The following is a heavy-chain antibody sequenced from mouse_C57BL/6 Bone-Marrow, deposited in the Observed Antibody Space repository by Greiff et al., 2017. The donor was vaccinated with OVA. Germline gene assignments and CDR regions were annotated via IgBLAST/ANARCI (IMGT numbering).Heavy chain of an antibody. CDR1: GYTFTSYG. Sequence: QVQLKQSGAELARPGASVKLSCKASGYTFTSYGISWVKQRTGQGLEWIGEIYPRSGNTYYNEKSKGKATLTADKSSSTAYMELRSLTSEDSAVYFCAREYYYGSSYGYYAMDYWGQGTSVTVSS. J-gene: IGHJ4*01. V-gene: IGHV1-81*01. D-gene: IGHD1-1*01. CDR2: IYPRSGNT. CDR3: AREYYYGSSYGYYAMDY.